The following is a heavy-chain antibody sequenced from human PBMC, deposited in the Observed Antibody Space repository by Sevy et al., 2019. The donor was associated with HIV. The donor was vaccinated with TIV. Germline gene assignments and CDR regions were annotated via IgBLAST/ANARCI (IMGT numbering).Heavy chain of an antibody. Sequence: GGSLRLSCAASGFTFSSYAMHWVRQAPGKGLEWVAVISYDGSNKYYAYSVKGRFTISRDNSKNTLYLQMNSLRAEDTAVYYCAREATVVTLATYYFDYWGQGTLVTVSS. D-gene: IGHD4-17*01. CDR3: AREATVVTLATYYFDY. CDR1: GFTFSSYA. CDR2: ISYDGSNK. J-gene: IGHJ4*02. V-gene: IGHV3-30-3*01.